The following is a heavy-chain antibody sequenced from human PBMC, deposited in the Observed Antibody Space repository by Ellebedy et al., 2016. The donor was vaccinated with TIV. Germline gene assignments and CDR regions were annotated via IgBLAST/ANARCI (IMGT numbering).Heavy chain of an antibody. Sequence: GGSLRLXCTASGFTFGDYAMSWVRQAPGKGLEWVSFIRSKAYGGTTEYAASVKGRFTISRDDSKSIAYLQMNSLKAEDTAAYYCTRDLTTLAAAGTGIYYYTMDVWGQGTTVTVSS. V-gene: IGHV3-49*04. CDR2: IRSKAYGGTT. D-gene: IGHD6-13*01. CDR3: TRDLTTLAAAGTGIYYYTMDV. J-gene: IGHJ6*02. CDR1: GFTFGDYA.